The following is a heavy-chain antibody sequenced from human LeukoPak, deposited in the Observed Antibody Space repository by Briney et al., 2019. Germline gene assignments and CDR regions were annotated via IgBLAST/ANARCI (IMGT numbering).Heavy chain of an antibody. D-gene: IGHD3-9*01. CDR2: INPNSGGT. V-gene: IGHV1-2*02. CDR1: GYTFTGYY. CDR3: ARLRDDILTGDFDY. Sequence: ASVKVSCKASGYTFTGYYMHWVRQAPGQGLEWMGWINPNSGGTNYAQKFQGRVTMTRDTSISTAYMELSRLRSDDTAVYYCARLRDDILTGDFDYWGQGTLVTVSS. J-gene: IGHJ4*02.